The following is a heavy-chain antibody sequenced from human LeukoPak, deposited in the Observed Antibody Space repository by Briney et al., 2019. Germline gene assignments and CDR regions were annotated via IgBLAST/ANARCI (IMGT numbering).Heavy chain of an antibody. CDR2: IVVGSGNT. CDR1: GFTFTSSA. D-gene: IGHD5-18*01. CDR3: AAMKYSYDSGDAFDI. Sequence: ASVKVSCTAPGFTFTSSAVQWVRQARGQRLEWIGWIVVGSGNTNYAQKFQERVTITRDMSTSTAYMELSSLRSEDTAVYYCAAMKYSYDSGDAFDIWGQGTMVTVSS. J-gene: IGHJ3*02. V-gene: IGHV1-58*01.